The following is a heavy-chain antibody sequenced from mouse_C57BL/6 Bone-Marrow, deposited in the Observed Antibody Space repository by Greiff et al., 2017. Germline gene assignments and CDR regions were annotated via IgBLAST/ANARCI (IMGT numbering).Heavy chain of an antibody. Sequence: QVQLQQSGAELVRPGTSVKVSCKASGYAFTNYLIEWVKQRPGQGLEWIGVINPGSGGTNYNEKFKGTATLTADKSSSTAYMQLSSLTSEDSAVYFCARCPLIYYYGSSYDWYFDVWGTGTTVTVSS. CDR1: GYAFTNYL. J-gene: IGHJ1*03. CDR3: ARCPLIYYYGSSYDWYFDV. CDR2: INPGSGGT. V-gene: IGHV1-54*01. D-gene: IGHD1-1*01.